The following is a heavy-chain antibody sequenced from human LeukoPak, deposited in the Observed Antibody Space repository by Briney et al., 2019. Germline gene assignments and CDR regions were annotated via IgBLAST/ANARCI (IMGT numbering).Heavy chain of an antibody. J-gene: IGHJ3*02. D-gene: IGHD3-22*01. CDR1: GFTFSTYS. CDR2: ISRSGSAI. CDR3: ARNYYDTSGYYPDAFDI. Sequence: GGSLRLSCAASGFTFSTYSMNWVRQAPGKGLEWVSYISRSGSAIYYADSVKGRFTISRDNAKNSLSLQMNSLRVEDTAVYYCARNYYDTSGYYPDAFDIWGQGTMVAVSS. V-gene: IGHV3-48*04.